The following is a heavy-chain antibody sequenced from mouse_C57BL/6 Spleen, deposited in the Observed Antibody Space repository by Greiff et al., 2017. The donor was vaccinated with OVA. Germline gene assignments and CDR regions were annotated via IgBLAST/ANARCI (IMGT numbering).Heavy chain of an antibody. J-gene: IGHJ4*01. CDR1: GFSLTSYA. CDR2: IWTGGGT. Sequence: QVQLQQSGPGLVAPSQSLSITCTVSGFSLTSYAISWVRQPPGKGLEWLGVIWTGGGTNYNSALKSRLSISKDNSKSQVFLKMNSLQTDDTARYYCARNEAYYSNYFYAMDYWGQGTSVTVSS. CDR3: ARNEAYYSNYFYAMDY. D-gene: IGHD2-5*01. V-gene: IGHV2-9-1*01.